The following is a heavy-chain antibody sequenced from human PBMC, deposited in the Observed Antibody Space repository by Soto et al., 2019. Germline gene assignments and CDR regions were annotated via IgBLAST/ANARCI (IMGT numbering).Heavy chain of an antibody. V-gene: IGHV3-74*01. Sequence: PGGALRLSCAASGFGFSSYWMHWVRQAPGKGLVWVSRTNNDGSATTYADSVRGRFTSFRDNAKNTLFLQMTSLGVEDTAVYYCAREMATISLGAFDIWGEGTMVTGSS. CDR1: GFGFSSYW. J-gene: IGHJ3*02. CDR2: TNNDGSAT. D-gene: IGHD5-12*01. CDR3: AREMATISLGAFDI.